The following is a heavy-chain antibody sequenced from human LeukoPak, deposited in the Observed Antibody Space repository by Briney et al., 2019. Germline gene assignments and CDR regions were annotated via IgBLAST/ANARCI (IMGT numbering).Heavy chain of an antibody. CDR2: IYPSNSDT. CDR1: GYSFSTYW. D-gene: IGHD5-12*01. J-gene: IGHJ4*02. Sequence: GESLKISCKGSGYSFSTYWIGWVRQMPGKGLEWMGIIYPSNSDTRYSPSFQGQVTISADRSISTAYLQWSSLKASDTAMYYCARRGGEYSGYELDYWGQGTLVTVSS. CDR3: ARRGGEYSGYELDY. V-gene: IGHV5-51*01.